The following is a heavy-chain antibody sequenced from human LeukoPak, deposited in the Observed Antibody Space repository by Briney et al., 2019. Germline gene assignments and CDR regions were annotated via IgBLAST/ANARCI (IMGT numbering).Heavy chain of an antibody. CDR1: GDSINSLDL. CDR2: INHSGST. D-gene: IGHD6-19*01. Sequence: SGTLSLTCTVSGDSINSLDLWSWVRQPPGKGLEWIGEINHSGSTNYNPSLKSRVTISVDTSKNQFSLKLSSVTAADTAVYYCARASRGYSSGWYSGWGQGTLVTVSS. V-gene: IGHV4-4*02. J-gene: IGHJ4*02. CDR3: ARASRGYSSGWYSG.